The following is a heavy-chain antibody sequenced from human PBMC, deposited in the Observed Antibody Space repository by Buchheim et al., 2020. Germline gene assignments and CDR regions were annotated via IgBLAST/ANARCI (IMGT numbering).Heavy chain of an antibody. CDR3: AKGLFGLIYFDY. J-gene: IGHJ4*02. Sequence: QVQLVESGGGVVQPGRSLRLSCAASGFTFSSYGMHWVRQAPGKGLEWVAVISYDGSNKYYADSVKGRFTISRDNSKNTLYLQMNSLRAEDTAVYYCAKGLFGLIYFDYWGQGTL. CDR1: GFTFSSYG. D-gene: IGHD3-10*01. V-gene: IGHV3-30*18. CDR2: ISYDGSNK.